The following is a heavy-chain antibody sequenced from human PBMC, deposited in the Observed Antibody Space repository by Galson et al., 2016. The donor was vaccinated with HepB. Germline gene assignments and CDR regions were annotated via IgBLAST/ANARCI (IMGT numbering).Heavy chain of an antibody. CDR1: GFIFSHYG. D-gene: IGHD6-13*01. CDR3: ATEDLSSPGNGALDI. CDR2: IWFDGSSK. V-gene: IGHV3-33*01. Sequence: SLRLSCAASGFIFSHYGMHWVRQAPGEGLEWVAMIWFDGSSKHHSDSVRGRFTFSRDNSKNTLYLEMNSLRAEDTAVYYCATEDLSSPGNGALDIWGQGAMVTVSS. J-gene: IGHJ3*02.